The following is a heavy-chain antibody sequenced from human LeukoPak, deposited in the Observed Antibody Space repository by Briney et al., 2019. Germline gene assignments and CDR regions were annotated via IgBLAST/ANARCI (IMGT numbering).Heavy chain of an antibody. D-gene: IGHD3-10*01. V-gene: IGHV4-4*07. CDR3: ARGTVYYFGSGSYFFDY. CDR2: FYTSGST. CDR1: GASSPGIY. J-gene: IGHJ4*02. Sequence: PSEPLPLPGTVLGASSPGIYWGWVRKPAGKGLRGFGRFYTSGSTNYNPSLKSRVTMSVDTSENQFSLKLNSVTAADTAVYYCARGTVYYFGSGSYFFDYWGQGTLVTVSS.